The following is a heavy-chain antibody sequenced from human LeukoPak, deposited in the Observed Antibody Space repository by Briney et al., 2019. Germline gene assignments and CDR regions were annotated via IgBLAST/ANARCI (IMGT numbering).Heavy chain of an antibody. J-gene: IGHJ4*02. CDR2: ISGSGAST. CDR3: TRRAGGNLYDLDN. CDR1: GFTLSTNA. Sequence: PGGSLRLSCLTSGFTLSTNAMSWVRQAPGKGLEWISGISGSGASTYYADSVKGRFTISRDNSKNMVYLQMNSLRAEDTAVYYCTRRAGGNLYDLDNWGQGTLVTVSS. V-gene: IGHV3-23*01. D-gene: IGHD2-8*02.